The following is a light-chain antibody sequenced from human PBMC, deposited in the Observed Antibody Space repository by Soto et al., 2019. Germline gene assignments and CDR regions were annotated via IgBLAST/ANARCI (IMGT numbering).Light chain of an antibody. V-gene: IGKV3-11*01. Sequence: IVCTQRPATLSLSPGERAMLSCRASQSVSSYLAWYQQKPGQAPRLLIYDASNRATGIPARFSGSGSGTDFTLTISSLQSEDFAVYYCQQYNNWPLTLGGGTKVDI. CDR1: QSVSSY. CDR3: QQYNNWPLT. CDR2: DAS. J-gene: IGKJ4*01.